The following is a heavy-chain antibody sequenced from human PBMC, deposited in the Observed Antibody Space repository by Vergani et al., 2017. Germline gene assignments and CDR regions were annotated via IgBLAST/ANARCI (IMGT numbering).Heavy chain of an antibody. V-gene: IGHV4-61*02. J-gene: IGHJ6*02. Sequence: QVQLQESGPGLVKPSQTLSLTCTVSGGSISSGSYYWSWIRQPAGKGLEWIGRIYTSGSTNYNPSLKSRVTISVDTSKNQFSLKLSSVTAADTAVYYCARDHQRLGDFWSGYRTYYGMDVWGQGTTVTVSS. CDR3: ARDHQRLGDFWSGYRTYYGMDV. CDR2: IYTSGST. D-gene: IGHD3-3*01. CDR1: GGSISSGSYY.